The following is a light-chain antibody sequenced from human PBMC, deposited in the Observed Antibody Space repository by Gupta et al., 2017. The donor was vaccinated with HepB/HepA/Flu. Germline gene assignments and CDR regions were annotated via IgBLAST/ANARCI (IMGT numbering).Light chain of an antibody. CDR2: KNK. CDR1: KLGVKY. Sequence: SYELTQSPSLSVSPRQTASITCSGDKLGVKYASWYQQKQGQSPVLVIYKNKKRPSPLPERFSGSISATTATLTISEAQAVDEDDYYWQAWDSGTVVFGGGTKLTVL. CDR3: QAWDSGTVV. J-gene: IGLJ2*01. V-gene: IGLV3-1*01.